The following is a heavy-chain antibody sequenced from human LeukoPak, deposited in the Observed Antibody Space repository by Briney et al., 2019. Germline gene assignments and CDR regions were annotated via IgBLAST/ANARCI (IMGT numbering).Heavy chain of an antibody. J-gene: IGHJ4*02. V-gene: IGHV4-59*01. CDR1: GGSITASY. CDR3: ARDKRLGFPSGTKYYPYYFDS. D-gene: IGHD2-15*01. Sequence: KTSETLSLTCTVSGGSITASYWTWVRQPPGKGLEYIGYISNSGSTNYNPSLKSRVTISVDTAKNHLSVNLTSVTDADTAVYYCARDKRLGFPSGTKYYPYYFDSWGQGIQVTVSS. CDR2: ISNSGST.